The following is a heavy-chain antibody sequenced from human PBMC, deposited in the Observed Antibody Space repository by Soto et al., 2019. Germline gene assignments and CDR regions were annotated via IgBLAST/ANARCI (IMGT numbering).Heavy chain of an antibody. CDR1: GFTFRSHA. Sequence: GGSLRLSCAASGFTFRSHAMHWVRQAPGKGLDWVAVISYDGTIGTYADSVKGRFTISRDNAKNAIFLQMTSLRVDDTAVYFCARGDRGGFDLWGQGTMVTVSS. V-gene: IGHV3-30-3*01. D-gene: IGHD3-10*01. CDR3: ARGDRGGFDL. J-gene: IGHJ3*01. CDR2: ISYDGTIG.